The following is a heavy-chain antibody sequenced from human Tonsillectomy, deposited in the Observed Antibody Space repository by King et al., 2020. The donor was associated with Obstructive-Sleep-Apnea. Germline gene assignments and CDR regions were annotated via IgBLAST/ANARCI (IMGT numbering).Heavy chain of an antibody. V-gene: IGHV3-7*03. CDR3: AREGLGLYSLDY. J-gene: IGHJ4*02. CDR1: RFTSSSYW. CDR2: LKQDGSEK. Sequence: VQLVESGGGLVQPGGSLRLSCAASRFTSSSYWMSWVRQAPGKGLDWVANLKQDGSEKYYVDSVKGRFTISRDNAKNSLFLQMNSLRAEDTAVYYCAREGLGLYSLDYWGQGTLVTVSS. D-gene: IGHD2-2*02.